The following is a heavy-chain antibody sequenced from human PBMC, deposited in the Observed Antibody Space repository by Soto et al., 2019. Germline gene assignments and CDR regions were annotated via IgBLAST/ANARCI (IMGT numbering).Heavy chain of an antibody. CDR1: GGSISSYY. D-gene: IGHD2-15*01. CDR2: IYYSGST. J-gene: IGHJ3*02. V-gene: IGHV4-59*01. CDR3: ARDGSEHTKGWRAFDI. Sequence: SETLSLTCTVSGGSISSYYWSWIRQPPGKGLDWIGYIYYSGSTNYNPSLKSRVTISVDTSNNQFSLKLSFVTAADTALYYCARDGSEHTKGWRAFDIWGQGTMVTVSS.